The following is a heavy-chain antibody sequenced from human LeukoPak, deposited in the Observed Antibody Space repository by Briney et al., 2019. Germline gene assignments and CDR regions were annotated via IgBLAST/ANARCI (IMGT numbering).Heavy chain of an antibody. CDR3: TKSGIAAAGSLVYFDY. Sequence: GRSLRLSCAASGFTFSSYGMHWVRQAPGKGLECVAVISYDGSNKYYADSVKGRFTISRDNSKNTLYLQMNSLRAEDTAVYYRTKSGIAAAGSLVYFDYWGQGTLVTASS. V-gene: IGHV3-30*18. CDR1: GFTFSSYG. D-gene: IGHD6-13*01. CDR2: ISYDGSNK. J-gene: IGHJ4*02.